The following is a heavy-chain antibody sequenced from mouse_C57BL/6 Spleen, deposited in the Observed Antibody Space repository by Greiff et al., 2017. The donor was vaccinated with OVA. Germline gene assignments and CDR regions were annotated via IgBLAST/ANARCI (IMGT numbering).Heavy chain of an antibody. J-gene: IGHJ2*01. Sequence: EVQRVESGEGLVKPGGSLKLSCAASGFTFSSYAMSWVRQTPEKRLEWVAYISSGGDYIYYADTVKGRFTISRDNARNTLYLQMRSLKSEHTAVYYYTRDRHVFDYWGQGTTLTVSS. CDR3: TRDRHVFDY. CDR2: ISSGGDYI. D-gene: IGHD3-1*01. V-gene: IGHV5-9-1*02. CDR1: GFTFSSYA.